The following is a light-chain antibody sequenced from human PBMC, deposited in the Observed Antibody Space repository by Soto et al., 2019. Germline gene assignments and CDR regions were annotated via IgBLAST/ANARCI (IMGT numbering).Light chain of an antibody. CDR3: QQFYNYPRT. CDR2: DAS. V-gene: IGKV1-8*01. J-gene: IGKJ1*01. Sequence: AIRMSQSPSSFSASTGDRVSITCRATQDIGTYLAWYQQIPGKAPKLLIYDASTLQTGVPSRFSGSGSGTDFTLTISYLQSEDFGTYYCQQFYNYPRTFGQGTMVDI. CDR1: QDIGTY.